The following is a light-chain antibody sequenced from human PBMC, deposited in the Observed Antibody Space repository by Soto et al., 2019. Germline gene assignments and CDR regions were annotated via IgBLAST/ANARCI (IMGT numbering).Light chain of an antibody. J-gene: IGKJ2*01. CDR2: KAS. CDR1: QSISSW. V-gene: IGKV1-5*03. Sequence: DIQMTQSPSTLSASVGDRVTITCRASQSISSWLAWYQQKPGKAPNLLIYKASSLESGVPSMFSGSGSGTEFTLTISSLQPDDFATYYCQQYNDYSYTFGQGTKLEIK. CDR3: QQYNDYSYT.